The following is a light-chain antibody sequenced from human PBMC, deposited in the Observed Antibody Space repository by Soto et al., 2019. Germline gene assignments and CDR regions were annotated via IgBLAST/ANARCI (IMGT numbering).Light chain of an antibody. CDR3: CSSAGGGTFFV. CDR1: RSDVGSSNL. V-gene: IGLV2-23*02. Sequence: QSALTQPASVSGSPGQSITISCTGTRSDVGSSNLVSWYQQYPGRVPKPMLSELTTRPSGGSNRFSGSKSGNTASLTISGLQAEDEADYYCCSSAGGGTFFVFGAGTQLTVL. CDR2: ELT. J-gene: IGLJ1*01.